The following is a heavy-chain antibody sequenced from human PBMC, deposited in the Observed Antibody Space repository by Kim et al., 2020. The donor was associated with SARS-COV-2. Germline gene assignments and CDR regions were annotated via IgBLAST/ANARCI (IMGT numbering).Heavy chain of an antibody. V-gene: IGHV3-7*03. D-gene: IGHD3-10*01. Sequence: GGSLRLSCAASGFTFSSYWMSWVRQAPGKGLEWVANIKQDGSEKYYVDSVKGRFTISRDNAKNSLYLQMNSLRAEDTAVYYCARVGGLLWFGELLYSYYSGMDVWGQGPTVTVSS. CDR2: IKQDGSEK. CDR1: GFTFSSYW. J-gene: IGHJ6*02. CDR3: ARVGGLLWFGELLYSYYSGMDV.